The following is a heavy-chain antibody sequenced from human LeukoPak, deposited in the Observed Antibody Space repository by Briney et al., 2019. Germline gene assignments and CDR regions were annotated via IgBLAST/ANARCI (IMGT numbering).Heavy chain of an antibody. CDR1: GFTFSSYA. CDR2: ISGSGGST. J-gene: IGHJ4*02. Sequence: SGGSLRLSCGASGFTFSSYAMSGVRQAPGKGREWVSAISGSGGSTYYADSVKGRFTISRDNSKNTLYLQMNSLRAEDTAVYYCAKVSSGYGAYWGQGTLVTVSS. V-gene: IGHV3-23*01. D-gene: IGHD3-22*01. CDR3: AKVSSGYGAY.